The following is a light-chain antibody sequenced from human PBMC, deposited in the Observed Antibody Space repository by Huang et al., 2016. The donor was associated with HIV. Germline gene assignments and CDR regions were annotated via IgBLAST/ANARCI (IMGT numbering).Light chain of an antibody. CDR2: GAS. CDR1: QSVGSN. CDR3: QQHNSWLRT. V-gene: IGKV3-15*01. Sequence: EMVMTQSPATLSVSPGERATLSCRASQSVGSNLAWYRQKPGQAPRLLIYGASTRATNISARFSGSGSGTEFTLTISGLQSEDFAVYYCQQHNSWLRTFGQGTKVEIK. J-gene: IGKJ1*01.